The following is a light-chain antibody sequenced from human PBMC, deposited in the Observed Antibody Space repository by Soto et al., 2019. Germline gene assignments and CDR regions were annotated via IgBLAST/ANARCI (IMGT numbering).Light chain of an antibody. CDR2: EVS. CDR3: SSYTSSSTYV. Sequence: QSALTQPPSVSGSPGQSVAISCTGTSSDVGSYNRVSWYQQPQGTAPTLMIYEVSNRPSGGPDRFSGSKSGNTASLTISGLQAEDEDDYYCSSYTSSSTYVFGTGTKLTVL. J-gene: IGLJ1*01. V-gene: IGLV2-18*02. CDR1: SSDVGSYNR.